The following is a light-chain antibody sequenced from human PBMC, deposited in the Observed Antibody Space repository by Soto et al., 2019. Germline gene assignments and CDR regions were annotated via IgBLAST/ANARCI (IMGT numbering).Light chain of an antibody. CDR1: TSNIGSNP. V-gene: IGLV1-44*01. J-gene: IGLJ3*02. Sequence: QAVVTQPPSASGTPGQRVTISCSGTTSNIGSNPVSWYHHLPGTSPKLPIYSNDQRPSGVTDRCSGAKSVTSASLAIIGLQHDDEDDYYCAICAFTFSAWVFGGRTQLTVL. CDR3: AICAFTFSAWV. CDR2: SND.